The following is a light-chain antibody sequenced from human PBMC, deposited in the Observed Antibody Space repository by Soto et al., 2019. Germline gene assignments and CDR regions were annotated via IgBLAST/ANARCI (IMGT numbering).Light chain of an antibody. CDR2: DAS. CDR1: QSVSTY. CDR3: QQRSNWPIT. Sequence: IVLPQPPGTLSLPPGERATLSCKASQSVSTYLAWYQQKPGQAPRLLIYDASNRATGIPARFSGSGSGTDFTLTISSLEPEDFAVYYCQQRSNWPITFGQGTQLEIK. J-gene: IGKJ5*01. V-gene: IGKV3-11*01.